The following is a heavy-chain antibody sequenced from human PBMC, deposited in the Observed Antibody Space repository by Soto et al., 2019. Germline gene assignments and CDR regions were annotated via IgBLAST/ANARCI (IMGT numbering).Heavy chain of an antibody. D-gene: IGHD2-15*01. CDR1: GFTFSDYY. CDR3: AVHDSRTDAFDI. J-gene: IGHJ3*02. V-gene: IGHV3-11*06. CDR2: ISSSSSYT. Sequence: GGSLRLSCAASGFTFSDYYMSWIRQAPGKGLEWVSYISSSSSYTNYADSVKGRFTISRDNAKNSLYLQMNSLRAEDTAVYYCAVHDSRTDAFDIWGQGTMVTVSS.